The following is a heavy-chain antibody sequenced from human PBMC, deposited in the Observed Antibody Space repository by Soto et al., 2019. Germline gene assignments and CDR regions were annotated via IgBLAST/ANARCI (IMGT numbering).Heavy chain of an antibody. CDR3: AKDGWFHSNYAGPWEIWNYYYYYMDV. CDR1: GFTFSSYA. V-gene: IGHV3-23*01. J-gene: IGHJ6*03. Sequence: EVQLLESGGGLVQPGGSLRLSCAASGFTFSSYAMSWVRQAPGKGLEWVSAISGSGGSTYYADSVKGRFTISRDNSKNTLYLQMNSLRAEDTAVYYCAKDGWFHSNYAGPWEIWNYYYYYMDVWGKGTTVTVSS. CDR2: ISGSGGST. D-gene: IGHD4-4*01.